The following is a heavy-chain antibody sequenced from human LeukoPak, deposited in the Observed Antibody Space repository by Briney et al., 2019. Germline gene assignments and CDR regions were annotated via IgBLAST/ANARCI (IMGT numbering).Heavy chain of an antibody. D-gene: IGHD3-3*02. CDR3: ARGGPSRPLAR. Sequence: GGSLRLSCAASGFTFSSYEMNWVRQAPGKGLEWVSYITSSRGTVYYADSVKGRFTISRDNAKNSLYLQMNSLRAEDTAVYYCARGGPSRPLARWGQGTLVTVSS. CDR1: GFTFSSYE. J-gene: IGHJ4*02. CDR2: ITSSRGTV. V-gene: IGHV3-48*03.